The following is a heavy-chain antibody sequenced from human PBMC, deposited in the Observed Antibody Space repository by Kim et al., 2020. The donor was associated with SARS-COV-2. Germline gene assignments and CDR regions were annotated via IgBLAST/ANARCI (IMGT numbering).Heavy chain of an antibody. V-gene: IGHV3-48*03. CDR1: GFTFSSYE. CDR2: ISSSGSTI. D-gene: IGHD3-22*01. Sequence: GGSLRLSCAASGFTFSSYEMNWVRQAPGKGLEWVSYISSSGSTIYYADSVKGRFTISRDNAKNSLYLQMNSLRAEDTAVYYCARDPYYYDSSGLRGDYWGQGTLVTVSS. CDR3: ARDPYYYDSSGLRGDY. J-gene: IGHJ4*02.